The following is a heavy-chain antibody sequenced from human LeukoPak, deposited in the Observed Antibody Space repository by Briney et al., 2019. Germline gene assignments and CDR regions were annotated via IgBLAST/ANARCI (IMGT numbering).Heavy chain of an antibody. J-gene: IGHJ4*02. CDR2: IYAGGST. D-gene: IGHD1-1*01. Sequence: GGSLRLSCAASGFTVSSNYMSWVRQAPGKGLEWASVIYAGGSTYYADSVKGRFIISRDTSKNTLYLQMNTLRAEDTAVYYCARENDALGFDYWGQGTLVTVSS. CDR3: ARENDALGFDY. V-gene: IGHV3-66*01. CDR1: GFTVSSNY.